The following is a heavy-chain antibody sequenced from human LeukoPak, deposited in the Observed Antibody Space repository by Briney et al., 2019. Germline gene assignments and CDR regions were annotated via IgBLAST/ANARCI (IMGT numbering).Heavy chain of an antibody. J-gene: IGHJ6*02. CDR2: INPNNGGT. CDR3: ARDKWELLNYYYGMDV. V-gene: IGHV1-2*02. Sequence: ASVKVSCKASGYTFTGYYMHWVRQAPGQGLEWMGWINPNNGGTSSAQKFQGRVTMTRDTSIGTAYMELNRLTYDDTAVYYCARDKWELLNYYYGMDVWGQGTTVTVSS. CDR1: GYTFTGYY. D-gene: IGHD1-26*01.